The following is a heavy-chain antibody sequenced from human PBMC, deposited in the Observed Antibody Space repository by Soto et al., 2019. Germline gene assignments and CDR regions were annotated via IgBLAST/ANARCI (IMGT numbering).Heavy chain of an antibody. Sequence: SETLSLTCTVSGGSISSYYWSWIRQPPGKGLEWIGYIYYSGSTNYNPSLKSRVTISVDTSKNQFSLKLSSVTAADTAVYYCARDEAFDIWGQGTMVTVSS. J-gene: IGHJ3*02. CDR2: IYYSGST. CDR1: GGSISSYY. V-gene: IGHV4-59*01. CDR3: ARDEAFDI.